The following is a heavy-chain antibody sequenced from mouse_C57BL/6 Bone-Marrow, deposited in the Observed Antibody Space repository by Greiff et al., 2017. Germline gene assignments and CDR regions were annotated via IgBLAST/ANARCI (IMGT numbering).Heavy chain of an antibody. CDR3: GILWLRDYYAMDY. CDR1: GYTFTSYW. Sequence: QVQLQQPGAELVMPGASVKLSCKASGYTFTSYWMHWVKQRPGQGLEWIGEIDPSDSSTNYNQKFKGKSTLTVDKSSSTAYMQLSSLTSEDSAVYYCGILWLRDYYAMDYWGQGTSVTVSS. J-gene: IGHJ4*01. D-gene: IGHD2-2*01. V-gene: IGHV1-69*01. CDR2: IDPSDSST.